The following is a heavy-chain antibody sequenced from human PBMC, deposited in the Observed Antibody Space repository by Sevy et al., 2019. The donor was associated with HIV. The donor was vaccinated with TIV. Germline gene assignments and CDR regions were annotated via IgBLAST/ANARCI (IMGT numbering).Heavy chain of an antibody. Sequence: GGSLRLSCAASGFTFSDYYMSWIRQAPGKGLEWVSYISSSRNNILYADSVKGRFTISRDNAKNSLYLQMNSLRAEDTATYYCARDFHTGLSGVTSGYWGQGTMVTVSS. D-gene: IGHD3-3*01. CDR3: ARDFHTGLSGVTSGY. V-gene: IGHV3-11*01. CDR2: ISSSRNNI. J-gene: IGHJ4*02. CDR1: GFTFSDYY.